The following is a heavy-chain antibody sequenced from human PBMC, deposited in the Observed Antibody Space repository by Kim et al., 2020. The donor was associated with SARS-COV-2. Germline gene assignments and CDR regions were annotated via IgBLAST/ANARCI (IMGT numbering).Heavy chain of an antibody. CDR3: TPGVIVVVAAAIDTSYYFGMDV. J-gene: IGHJ6*02. CDR1: GFTFSNAW. V-gene: IGHV3-15*01. CDR2: INSKTDGGTS. D-gene: IGHD2-2*01. Sequence: GGSLRLSCAASGFTFSNAWMSWVRQAPGKGLEWVGRINSKTDGGTSAYAAPVKGRITIARDDSKNTLYLQMNSLKTEDTAVYYCTPGVIVVVAAAIDTSYYFGMDVWGQATTVTLPS.